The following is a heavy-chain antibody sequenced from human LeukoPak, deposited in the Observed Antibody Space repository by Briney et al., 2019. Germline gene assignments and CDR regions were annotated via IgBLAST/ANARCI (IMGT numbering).Heavy chain of an antibody. D-gene: IGHD3-22*01. V-gene: IGHV3-23*01. CDR3: AKDRDYYDSSGYYLHSDY. CDR2: ISGSGGST. CDR1: GFTFSSYA. J-gene: IGHJ4*02. Sequence: PGGSLILSCAASGFTFSSYAMSWVRQAPGKGLEWVSAISGSGGSTYYADSVKGRFTISRDNSKNTLYLQMNSLRAEDTAVYYCAKDRDYYDSSGYYLHSDYWGQGTLVTVSS.